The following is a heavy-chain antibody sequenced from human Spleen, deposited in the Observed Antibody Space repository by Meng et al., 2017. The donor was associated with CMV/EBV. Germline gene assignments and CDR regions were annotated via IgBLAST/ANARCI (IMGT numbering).Heavy chain of an antibody. J-gene: IGHJ2*01. CDR2: IYYSGST. CDR1: GGSISSGDYY. V-gene: IGHV4-30-4*08. Sequence: QGQLQKSGPGLVKPSQTLSLTCTVSGGSISSGDYYWSWIRQPPGKGLEWIGYIYYSGSTNYNPSLKSRVTISVDTSKNQFSLKLSSVTAADTAVYYCARENIVVVPDWYFDLWGRGTLVTVSS. D-gene: IGHD2-2*01. CDR3: ARENIVVVPDWYFDL.